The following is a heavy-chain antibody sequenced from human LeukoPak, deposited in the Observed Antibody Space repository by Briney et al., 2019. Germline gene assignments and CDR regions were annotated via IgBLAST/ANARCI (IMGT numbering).Heavy chain of an antibody. D-gene: IGHD5-18*01. Sequence: GGSLRLSCAAPGFTFSSYWMHWVRQAPGKGLVLVSRINSDGISTSYADSVKGRFTISRDNAKNTLYLQMNSLRPVVTAVYYCARDSGDSYGYYFDYWGQGTLVTVSS. J-gene: IGHJ4*02. CDR3: ARDSGDSYGYYFDY. CDR1: GFTFSSYW. V-gene: IGHV3-74*01. CDR2: INSDGIST.